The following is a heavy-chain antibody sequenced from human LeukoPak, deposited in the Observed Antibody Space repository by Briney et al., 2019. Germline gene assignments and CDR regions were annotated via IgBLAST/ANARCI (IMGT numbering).Heavy chain of an antibody. Sequence: PSETLSLTCTVSGGSISSSNNYWGWVRQPPGKGLEYIGSIYYSGTTYYNPSLKSRVTISVDTSKNQFSLELSSVTAADTAVYYCARHEEEDGYNAKTFDYWGQGTLVTVSS. CDR2: IYYSGTT. D-gene: IGHD5-24*01. J-gene: IGHJ4*02. CDR1: GGSISSSNNY. CDR3: ARHEEEDGYNAKTFDY. V-gene: IGHV4-39*01.